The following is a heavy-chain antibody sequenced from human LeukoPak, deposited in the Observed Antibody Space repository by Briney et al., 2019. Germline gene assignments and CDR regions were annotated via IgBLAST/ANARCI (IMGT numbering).Heavy chain of an antibody. D-gene: IGHD3-22*01. CDR1: GYTFTSYG. Sequence: ASVKVSCKASGYTFTSYGISRVRQAPGQGLEWMGWIGAYNGNTNYAQKLQGRVTMTTDTSTSTAYMELRSLRSDDTAVYYCARDPYYYDSSGYYDWGQGTLVTVSS. CDR3: ARDPYYYDSSGYYD. V-gene: IGHV1-18*01. CDR2: IGAYNGNT. J-gene: IGHJ4*02.